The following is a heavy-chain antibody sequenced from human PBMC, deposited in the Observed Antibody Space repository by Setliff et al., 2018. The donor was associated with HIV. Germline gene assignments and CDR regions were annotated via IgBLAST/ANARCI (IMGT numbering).Heavy chain of an antibody. CDR2: MSAYSGDT. CDR3: VRGYYYDKTGYGTFDI. Sequence: ASVKVSCKASGYTFTAYGITWVRQAPGQGLEWMGWMSAYSGDTKYAQKIQGRVNMTRDSSTDTAYVELRSLRFDDTALYYCVRGYYYDKTGYGTFDIWGQGTVVTVSS. V-gene: IGHV1-18*04. CDR1: GYTFTAYG. J-gene: IGHJ3*02. D-gene: IGHD3-22*01.